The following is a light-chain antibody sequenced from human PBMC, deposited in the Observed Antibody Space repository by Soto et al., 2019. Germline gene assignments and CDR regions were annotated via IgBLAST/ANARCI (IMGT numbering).Light chain of an antibody. CDR2: NTC. Sequence: QTVVTQEPSLTVSPGRTVTLPCASTTVAVTSVYYPNWLQQKPGQAPMVLIFNTCNRHRWTPARFSGFILWGKAPLKLPDVQPEHEADYYCLLYYGGAYVFGTGTKGTVL. V-gene: IGLV7-43*01. CDR3: LLYYGGAYV. CDR1: TVAVTSVYY. J-gene: IGLJ1*01.